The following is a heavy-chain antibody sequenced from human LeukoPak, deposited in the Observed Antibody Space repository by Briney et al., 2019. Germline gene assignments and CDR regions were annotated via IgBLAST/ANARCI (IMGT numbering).Heavy chain of an antibody. J-gene: IGHJ4*02. D-gene: IGHD2-8*01. V-gene: IGHV4-59*01. CDR3: ARVYASQD. CDR2: IYYSGST. CDR1: GGSIGSYY. Sequence: PSETLSLTCTVSGGSIGSYYWSWIRQPPGKGLEWIGYIYYSGSTNYNPSLKSRVTISVGTSKNQFSLKLSSVTAADTAVYYCARVYASQDWGQGTLVTVSS.